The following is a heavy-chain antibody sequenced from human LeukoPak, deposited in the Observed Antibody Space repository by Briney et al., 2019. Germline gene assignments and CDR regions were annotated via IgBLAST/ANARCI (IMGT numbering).Heavy chain of an antibody. CDR3: ARAPRFGELIDGMDV. CDR2: INPNSGGT. D-gene: IGHD3-10*01. V-gene: IGHV1-2*04. Sequence: ASVKVSCKASGYTFTGYYMHWVRQAPGQGLEWMGWINPNSGGTNYAQKFQGWVTMTRDTSINTAYMELSRLRSDDTAVYYCARAPRFGELIDGMDVWGQGTTVTVSS. CDR1: GYTFTGYY. J-gene: IGHJ6*02.